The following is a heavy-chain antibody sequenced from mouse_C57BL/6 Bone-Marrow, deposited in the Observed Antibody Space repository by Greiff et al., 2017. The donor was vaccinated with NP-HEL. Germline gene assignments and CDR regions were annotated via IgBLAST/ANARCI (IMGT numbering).Heavy chain of an antibody. D-gene: IGHD2-4*01. CDR3: ASFYYDYDKDYAMDY. V-gene: IGHV1-50*01. J-gene: IGHJ4*01. Sequence: QVQLQQPGAELVKPGASVKLSCKASGYTFTSYWMQWVKQRPGQGLEWIGEIDPSDSYTNYNQKFKGKATLTVDTSSSTAYMQLSSLTSEDSAVYYCASFYYDYDKDYAMDYWGQGTSVTVS. CDR1: GYTFTSYW. CDR2: IDPSDSYT.